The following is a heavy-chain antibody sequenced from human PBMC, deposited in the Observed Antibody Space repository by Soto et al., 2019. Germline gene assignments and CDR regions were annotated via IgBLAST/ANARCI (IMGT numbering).Heavy chain of an antibody. CDR3: ARAEYNWNWGGEAFDI. V-gene: IGHV4-31*03. Sequence: SETLSLTCTVSGGSISSGGYYWSWIRQQPGKGLEWIGYIYYSGSTYYNPSLKSRVTISVDTSKNQFSLKLSSVTAADTAVYYCARAEYNWNWGGEAFDIWGQGTMVTVSS. CDR1: GGSISSGGYY. CDR2: IYYSGST. D-gene: IGHD1-7*01. J-gene: IGHJ3*02.